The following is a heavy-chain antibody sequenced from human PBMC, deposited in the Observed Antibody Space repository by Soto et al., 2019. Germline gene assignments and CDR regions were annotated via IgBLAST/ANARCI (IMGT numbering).Heavy chain of an antibody. D-gene: IGHD3-3*01. CDR2: ISGSGAGT. J-gene: IGHJ6*02. V-gene: IGHV3-23*01. CDR3: AKGPTVFGAVISFDYYYGMYV. CDR1: GFTFSTSA. Sequence: PVGSLRLSCTVSGFTFSTSAMSWVRQAPGRGLEWVSGISGSGAGTYYADSVKGRFTISRDNSKNTLYLQMSGLRAEDAAVYYCAKGPTVFGAVISFDYYYGMYVWGQGTPVTVSS.